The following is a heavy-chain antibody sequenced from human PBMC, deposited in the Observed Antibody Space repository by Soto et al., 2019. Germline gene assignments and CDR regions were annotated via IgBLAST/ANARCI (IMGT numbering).Heavy chain of an antibody. Sequence: ASVKVSCKASGYTFTSYGISWVRQAPGQGLEWMGWISAYNGNTNYAQKLRGRVTMTTDTSTSTAYMDLRSLRSDDTAVYYCARDLKHRYSYGRERIYYYYGMDVWGQGTTVTVSS. V-gene: IGHV1-18*01. J-gene: IGHJ6*02. CDR3: ARDLKHRYSYGRERIYYYYGMDV. CDR2: ISAYNGNT. CDR1: GYTFTSYG. D-gene: IGHD5-18*01.